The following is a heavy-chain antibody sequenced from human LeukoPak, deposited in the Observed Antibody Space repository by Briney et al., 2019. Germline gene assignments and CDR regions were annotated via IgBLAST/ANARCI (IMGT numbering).Heavy chain of an antibody. CDR3: ARFYRYYDSSGLDAFDI. D-gene: IGHD3-22*01. CDR1: GGSISSGDYY. CDR2: IYYSGST. J-gene: IGHJ3*02. Sequence: SETLSLTCTVSGGSISSGDYYWSWIRQPPGKGLEWIGYIYYSGSTYYNPSLKSRVTISVDTSKNQFSLKLSSVTAADTAVYYCARFYRYYDSSGLDAFDIWGQGTMVTVSS. V-gene: IGHV4-30-4*01.